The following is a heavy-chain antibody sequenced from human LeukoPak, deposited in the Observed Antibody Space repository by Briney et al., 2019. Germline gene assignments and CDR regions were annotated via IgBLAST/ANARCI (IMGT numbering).Heavy chain of an antibody. V-gene: IGHV3-66*02. CDR1: GFTVSRNY. Sequence: GGSLRLSCAASGFTVSRNYMSWVRQAPGKGLEWVSVIYSGGSTYYADSVKGRFTISRDNSKNTLYLQMNSLRAEDTAVYYCARERATYYYGSGSFFDYWGQGTLVTVSS. J-gene: IGHJ4*02. CDR2: IYSGGST. D-gene: IGHD3-10*01. CDR3: ARERATYYYGSGSFFDY.